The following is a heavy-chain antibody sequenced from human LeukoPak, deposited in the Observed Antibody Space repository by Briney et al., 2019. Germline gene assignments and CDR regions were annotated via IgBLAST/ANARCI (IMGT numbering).Heavy chain of an antibody. J-gene: IGHJ3*02. CDR3: ARVKSYYYDTSDKDAFDI. Sequence: ASVKVSCKASGYTFTGYYMHWVRQAPGQGLEWMGIINPRGGSTSYTQKFQGRVTMTRDTSTSTVYMELSSLRSEDTAVYYCARVKSYYYDTSDKDAFDIWGQGTMVTVSS. CDR2: INPRGGST. CDR1: GYTFTGYY. V-gene: IGHV1-46*01. D-gene: IGHD3-22*01.